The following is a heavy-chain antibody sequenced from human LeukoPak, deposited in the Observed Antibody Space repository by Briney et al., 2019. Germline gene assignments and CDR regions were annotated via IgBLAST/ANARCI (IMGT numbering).Heavy chain of an antibody. V-gene: IGHV4-39*01. CDR3: ARLSQKATMVRGVYYFDY. CDR1: GGSISSSSYY. J-gene: IGHJ4*02. Sequence: PSETLSLTCTVSGGSISSSSYYWGWIRQPPGKGLEWIGSIYYSGSTYYNPSLKSRVTISVDTSKYQFSLKLSSVTAADTAVYYCARLSQKATMVRGVYYFDYWGQGTLVTVSS. D-gene: IGHD3-10*01. CDR2: IYYSGST.